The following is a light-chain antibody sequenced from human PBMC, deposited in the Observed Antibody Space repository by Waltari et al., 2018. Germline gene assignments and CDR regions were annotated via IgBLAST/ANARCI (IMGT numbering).Light chain of an antibody. CDR2: MGS. CDR3: MQPLQTPWT. J-gene: IGKJ1*01. V-gene: IGKV2-28*01. Sequence: DFVMTQSPLSLPVTPGEPASISCRSSQNLLHSNGYNYLDWYQQKPGQSPKLLLYMGSNRAYGVPARFSGSGSGTDFTLTISSVEAEDVGVYYCMQPLQTPWTCGQGTKVEIK. CDR1: QNLLHSNGYNY.